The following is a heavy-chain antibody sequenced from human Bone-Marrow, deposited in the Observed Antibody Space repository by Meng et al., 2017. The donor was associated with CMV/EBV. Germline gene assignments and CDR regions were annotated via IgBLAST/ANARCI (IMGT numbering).Heavy chain of an antibody. CDR1: GFIFSSYE. Sequence: LMISCASSGFIFSSYEMNWVHQAAGKGLEWVSYIGSSSSNIYYADSVKGRFTICRDNAKNSLYLQMYSLRAEDTAVYYCARDGLDYYYGMDVWGQGTTVTVSS. CDR2: IGSSSSNI. CDR3: ARDGLDYYYGMDV. D-gene: IGHD5-12*01. J-gene: IGHJ6*02. V-gene: IGHV3-48*03.